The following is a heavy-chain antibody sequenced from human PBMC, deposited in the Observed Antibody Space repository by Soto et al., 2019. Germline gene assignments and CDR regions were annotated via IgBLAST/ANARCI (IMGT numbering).Heavy chain of an antibody. V-gene: IGHV3-30-3*01. Sequence: PGGSLRLSCVASGFSFSSQAMHWVRQAPGKGLEWVAAISNDGNRQLYADSVKDRFTISRDNSRNTLDLQMNNLRTEDTGVYFCARDIYSYGSVGTPDIWGQGTMVTV. D-gene: IGHD5-18*01. CDR2: ISNDGNRQ. J-gene: IGHJ3*02. CDR1: GFSFSSQA. CDR3: ARDIYSYGSVGTPDI.